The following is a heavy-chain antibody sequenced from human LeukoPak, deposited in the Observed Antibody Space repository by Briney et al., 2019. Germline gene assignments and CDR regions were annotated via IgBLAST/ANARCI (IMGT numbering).Heavy chain of an antibody. Sequence: PGGSLRLSCAASGFTFSSYAMSWVRQAPGKGLEWVSAISGSGGSTYYADSVKGRFTISRDNSKNTLYLQMNSLRAEDTAVYYCAKGALYDFWSGFYSFDYWGQGPLVTVSS. CDR3: AKGALYDFWSGFYSFDY. D-gene: IGHD3-3*01. J-gene: IGHJ4*02. V-gene: IGHV3-23*01. CDR2: ISGSGGST. CDR1: GFTFSSYA.